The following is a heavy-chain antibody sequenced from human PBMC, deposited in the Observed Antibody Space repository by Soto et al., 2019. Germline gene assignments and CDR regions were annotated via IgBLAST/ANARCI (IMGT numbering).Heavy chain of an antibody. J-gene: IGHJ4*02. D-gene: IGHD3-10*01. CDR2: ISYDGSNK. CDR3: ARDLSGSGD. Sequence: QVQLVESGGGVVQPGRSLRLSCAASEFAFSSYAMHWVRQAPGKGLEWVAVISYDGSNKYYADSVKGRFTISRDNSKNTLYLQMNSLRAEDTAVYYCARDLSGSGDWGQGTLVTVSS. V-gene: IGHV3-30-3*01. CDR1: EFAFSSYA.